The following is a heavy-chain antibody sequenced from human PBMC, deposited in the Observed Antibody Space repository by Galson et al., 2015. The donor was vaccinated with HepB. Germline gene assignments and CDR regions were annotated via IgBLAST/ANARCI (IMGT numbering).Heavy chain of an antibody. CDR3: VKGASVRWLQFWVCHFDI. D-gene: IGHD5-24*01. CDR2: ISSNGGST. J-gene: IGHJ3*02. V-gene: IGHV3-64D*06. CDR1: GLTFSSYA. Sequence: SLRLPCAASGLTFSSYALHWLRQAPGKGLEYVSAISSNGGSTYYADSVKGRFTISRDNSKNTLYLQMSSLRAEDTAVYYCVKGASVRWLQFWVCHFDIWGQGTMVTVSS.